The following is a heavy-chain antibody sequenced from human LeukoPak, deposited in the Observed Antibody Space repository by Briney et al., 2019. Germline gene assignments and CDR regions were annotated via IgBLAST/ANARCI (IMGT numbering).Heavy chain of an antibody. J-gene: IGHJ4*02. D-gene: IGHD2-2*01. V-gene: IGHV4-59*08. CDR2: IYYSWST. CDR1: GGSISSYY. CDR3: ARLGIGVVPSAMLGDYYFDY. Sequence: PSEALSLTCTVFGGSISSYYWSWIRPPPGKGLEGIGYIYYSWSTNYNPPLKSRVTISVDTSKNQFSLKLTSVTAAVTAVYYCARLGIGVVPSAMLGDYYFDYWGQGTLVTVSS.